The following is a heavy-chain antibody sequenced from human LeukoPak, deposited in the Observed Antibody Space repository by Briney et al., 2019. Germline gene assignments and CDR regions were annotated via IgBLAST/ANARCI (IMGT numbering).Heavy chain of an antibody. D-gene: IGHD1-26*01. V-gene: IGHV4-4*09. J-gene: IGHJ3*02. CDR3: AIRGSGGRAFDI. CDR1: GGSISSYY. CDR2: IYSSGST. Sequence: SETLSLTCIVSGGSISSYYWSWIRQPPGKELEWIGYIYSSGSTNSNPSLKSRVTISVDTSKSQFSLKMTSVTAADTAVYYCAIRGSGGRAFDIWGQGTMVTVSS.